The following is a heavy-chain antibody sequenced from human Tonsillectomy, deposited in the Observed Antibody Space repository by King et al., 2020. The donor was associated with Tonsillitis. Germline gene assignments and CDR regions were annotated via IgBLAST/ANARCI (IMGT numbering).Heavy chain of an antibody. CDR3: AKPTGYLHAFDI. D-gene: IGHD3-9*01. V-gene: IGHV3-23*04. CDR1: GFTFKNYA. Sequence: VQLVESGGGLVQPGGSLRLSCAASGFTFKNYAMSWVRQAPGKGLEWVSTGSGSGGRQYYADPVRGRFTISRDNSNNTLYLQMNTLRAEDTAVHYCAKPTGYLHAFDIWGHGTMVTVSS. J-gene: IGHJ3*02. CDR2: GSGSGGRQ.